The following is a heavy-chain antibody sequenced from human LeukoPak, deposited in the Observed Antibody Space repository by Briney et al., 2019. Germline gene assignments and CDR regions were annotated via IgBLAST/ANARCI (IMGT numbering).Heavy chain of an antibody. J-gene: IGHJ4*02. CDR3: AKDRRRYDFWSGPVGY. CDR1: GLTFSSYG. V-gene: IGHV3-30*02. D-gene: IGHD3-3*01. CDR2: IRYDGSNK. Sequence: PGGSLRLSCAASGLTFSSYGMHWVRQAPGKGLEWVAFIRYDGSNKYYADSVKGRFTISRDNSKNTLYLQMNSLRAEDTAVYYCAKDRRRYDFWSGPVGYWGQGTLVTVSS.